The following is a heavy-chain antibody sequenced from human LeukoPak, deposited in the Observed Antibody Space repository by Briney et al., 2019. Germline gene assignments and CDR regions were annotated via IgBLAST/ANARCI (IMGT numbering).Heavy chain of an antibody. V-gene: IGHV1-8*03. CDR1: GYTFTSYD. CDR2: MNPNSGNT. Sequence: GASVKVSCEASGYTFTSYDINWVRQATGQGLEWMGWMNPNSGNTGYAQKFQGRVTITRNTSISTAYMELSSLRSEDTAVYYCATRYCSGGSCQLDYWGQGTLVTVSS. J-gene: IGHJ4*02. CDR3: ATRYCSGGSCQLDY. D-gene: IGHD2-15*01.